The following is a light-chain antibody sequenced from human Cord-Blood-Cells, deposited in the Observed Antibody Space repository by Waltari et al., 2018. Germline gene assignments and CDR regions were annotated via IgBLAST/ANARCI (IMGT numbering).Light chain of an antibody. V-gene: IGKV3-15*01. CDR1: QSFSSN. J-gene: IGKJ4*01. CDR2: GAS. CDR3: QQYNNWPLT. Sequence: EIVMTQSPATPSVSPGERATLSCRASQSFSSNLAWYQQKPGQAPRLLIYGASTRATGIPARFSGSGSGTEFTLTISSLQSEDFAVYYCQQYNNWPLTFGGGTKVEIK.